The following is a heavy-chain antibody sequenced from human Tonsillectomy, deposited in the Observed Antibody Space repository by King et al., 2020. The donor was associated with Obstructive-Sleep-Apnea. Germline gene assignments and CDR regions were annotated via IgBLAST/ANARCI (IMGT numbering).Heavy chain of an antibody. Sequence: EVQLVESGGGLVQPGGSLRLSCAASEFTFSSYAMSWVPQAPGKGLEWVSAISGSGGSTSSADSVKGRFTSSRDNSKNTLYLQMNSLRAEDTAVYYCAKEGYYDSSGLTDFDYWGQGILVTVSS. CDR3: AKEGYYDSSGLTDFDY. J-gene: IGHJ4*02. CDR1: EFTFSSYA. V-gene: IGHV3-23*04. CDR2: ISGSGGST. D-gene: IGHD3-22*01.